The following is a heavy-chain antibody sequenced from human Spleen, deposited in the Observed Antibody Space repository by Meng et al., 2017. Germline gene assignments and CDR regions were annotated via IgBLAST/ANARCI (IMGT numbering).Heavy chain of an antibody. Sequence: HVQLQQWGAGLLKPSETLSLTGVVAGGSFSDYYWSWIRQPPGKGLEWIGEINHSGSTNYNPSLESRATTSVDTSQNNLSLKLSSVTAADSAVYYCARGPTTMAHDFDYWGQGTLVTVSS. CDR2: INHSGST. CDR1: GGSFSDYY. D-gene: IGHD4-11*01. V-gene: IGHV4-34*01. CDR3: ARGPTTMAHDFDY. J-gene: IGHJ4*02.